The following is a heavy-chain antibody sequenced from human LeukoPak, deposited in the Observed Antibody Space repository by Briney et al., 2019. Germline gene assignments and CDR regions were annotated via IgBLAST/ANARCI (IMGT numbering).Heavy chain of an antibody. CDR1: GFTFSDYY. D-gene: IGHD3-16*02. Sequence: GGSLRLSCAASGFTFSDYYMSWIRQAPGKGLEWVSYISSSGSTIYYADSVKGRFTISRDNAKNSLHLQMNSLRAEDTAVYYCARQYYDYVWGSYRSPPDYWGQGTLVTVSS. J-gene: IGHJ4*02. CDR3: ARQYYDYVWGSYRSPPDY. CDR2: ISSSGSTI. V-gene: IGHV3-11*01.